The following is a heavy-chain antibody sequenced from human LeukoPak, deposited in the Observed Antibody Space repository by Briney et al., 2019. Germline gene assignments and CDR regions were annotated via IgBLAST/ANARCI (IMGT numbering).Heavy chain of an antibody. V-gene: IGHV3-23*01. J-gene: IGHJ4*02. CDR3: AKSRRSNTYDSPFDS. Sequence: PGGSLRLSCAASGFTFSSYGMHWVRQAPGKGLEWVSLIKASGGDTYFADSVKGRFTISRDNSKNTLYLQAESLRAEDTAVYYCAKSRRSNTYDSPFDSWGQGTLVTVSS. CDR1: GFTFSSYG. D-gene: IGHD5-12*01. CDR2: IKASGGDT.